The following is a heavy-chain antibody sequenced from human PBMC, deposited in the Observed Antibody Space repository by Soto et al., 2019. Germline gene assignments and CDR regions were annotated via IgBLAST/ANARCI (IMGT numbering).Heavy chain of an antibody. V-gene: IGHV3-21*01. CDR3: ARQQWLAPPI. CDR1: GLTVNSST. J-gene: IGHJ3*02. Sequence: GGSMKISSAASGLTVNSSTMTWVRQAPGMGLEWVSSITTDGTSIYYADSVKGRFTISRDNAKNSLYLQMNSLTVEYMGIYYCARQQWLAPPIWVQGTMVTVSS. CDR2: ITTDGTSI. D-gene: IGHD6-19*01.